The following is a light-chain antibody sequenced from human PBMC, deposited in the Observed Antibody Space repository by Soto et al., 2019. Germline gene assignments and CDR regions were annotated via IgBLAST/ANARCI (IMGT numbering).Light chain of an antibody. V-gene: IGKV3-20*01. Sequence: EIMSTQSPATLSSFTGDRVTLSCRASQSVSNDYVAWVQQKPGQTPRLLIYSVSSRATGIPDRFSGSGSGTDFTLTISILEPEDFAMYYCLHHGSSLWTFGQGTNVDIK. CDR2: SVS. J-gene: IGKJ1*01. CDR3: LHHGSSLWT. CDR1: QSVSNDY.